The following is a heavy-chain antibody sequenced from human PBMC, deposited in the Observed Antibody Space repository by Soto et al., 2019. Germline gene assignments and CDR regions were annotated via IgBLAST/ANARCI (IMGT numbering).Heavy chain of an antibody. Sequence: SETLSLTCTVSGGSINDFYWSWIRQPPGKGLEWIGYIYYSGSTDYNPSLKGRVTISVDTSKNQFSLKLRSVTAADTAVYYCARVGGVATRTFDYWGQGTLVTVSS. V-gene: IGHV4-59*01. D-gene: IGHD6-6*01. J-gene: IGHJ4*02. CDR1: GGSINDFY. CDR2: IYYSGST. CDR3: ARVGGVATRTFDY.